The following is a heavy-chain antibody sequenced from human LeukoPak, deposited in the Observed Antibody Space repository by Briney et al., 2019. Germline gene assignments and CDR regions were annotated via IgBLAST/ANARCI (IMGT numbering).Heavy chain of an antibody. V-gene: IGHV3-30*18. CDR3: AKDKMATQGGYFDY. D-gene: IGHD5-24*01. CDR1: GFIFSSYG. J-gene: IGHJ4*02. Sequence: PGGSLRLSCAASGFIFSSYGMHWVRQAPGKGLEWVAIISNDGSNKYYADSVKGRFTISRDNSKNTLYLQMNSLRAEDTAVYYCAKDKMATQGGYFDYWGQGALVTVSS. CDR2: ISNDGSNK.